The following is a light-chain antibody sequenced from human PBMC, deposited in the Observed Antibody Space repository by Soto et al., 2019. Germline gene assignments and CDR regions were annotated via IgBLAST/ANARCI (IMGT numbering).Light chain of an antibody. CDR2: GAS. V-gene: IGKV3-20*01. J-gene: IGKJ1*01. CDR3: QQYGSSGT. Sequence: IVLTQSPGTLYLSPGARATLSCRASQSVSNNYLAWHQQKPGQAPRLLIYGASNRASGIPERFSGSASGTDFPLTISRLEPEDFAVYYCQQYGSSGTFGQGTKVDI. CDR1: QSVSNNY.